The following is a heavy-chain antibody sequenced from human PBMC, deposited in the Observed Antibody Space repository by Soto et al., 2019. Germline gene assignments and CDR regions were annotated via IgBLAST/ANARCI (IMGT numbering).Heavy chain of an antibody. V-gene: IGHV3-30-3*01. D-gene: IGHD5-12*01. Sequence: GGSLRLSCAASGFPFSSYAMHWVRQAPGKGLEWVAVISYDGSNKYYADSVKGRFTISRDNSKNTLYLQMNSLRAEDTAVYYCAAGRWLQAPLDYWGQGTLVTVSS. J-gene: IGHJ4*02. CDR2: ISYDGSNK. CDR3: AAGRWLQAPLDY. CDR1: GFPFSSYA.